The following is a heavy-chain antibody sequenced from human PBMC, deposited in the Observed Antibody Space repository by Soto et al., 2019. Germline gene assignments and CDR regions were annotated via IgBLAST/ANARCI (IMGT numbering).Heavy chain of an antibody. CDR2: VSGTGANT. CDR3: AKDYGSSQYFFDY. J-gene: IGHJ4*02. CDR1: GFNFNYFA. Sequence: GGSLRLSCAASGFNFNYFAMSWVRQAPGKGLEWLSTVSGTGANTYYADSVKGRFTISRDNSKNTLYMQINSLRAEDTAVYYCAKDYGSSQYFFDYWGQGTLVTVSS. V-gene: IGHV3-23*01. D-gene: IGHD6-19*01.